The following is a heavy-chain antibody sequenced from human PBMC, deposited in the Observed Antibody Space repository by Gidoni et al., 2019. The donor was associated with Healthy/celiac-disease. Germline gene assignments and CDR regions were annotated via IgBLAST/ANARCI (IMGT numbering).Heavy chain of an antibody. CDR1: GGTVRSYA. CDR3: ARVPLTTVVTHGWFAP. J-gene: IGHJ5*02. Sequence: QVQLVQSGAEVKKPGSSVKVYCKASGGTVRSYAISWSRQAPGQGLEWMGGIIPIFGPANYAQTFQGRVTLTADESTSPAYMELSSLSSEDTAVYYCARVPLTTVVTHGWFAPWGQGTLVPVSS. V-gene: IGHV1-69*01. D-gene: IGHD4-17*01. CDR2: IIPIFGPA.